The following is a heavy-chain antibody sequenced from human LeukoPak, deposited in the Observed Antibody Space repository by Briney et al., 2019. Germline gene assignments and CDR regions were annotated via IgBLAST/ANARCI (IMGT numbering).Heavy chain of an antibody. V-gene: IGHV1-69*13. CDR1: GGTFSSYA. CDR2: IIPIFGTA. Sequence: SVKVSCKASGGTFSSYAIGWVRQAPGQGLEWMGGIIPIFGTANYAQKFQGRVTITADESTSTAYMELSSLRSEDTAVYYCASPSGDHVHYFDYWGQGTLVTVSS. D-gene: IGHD7-27*01. CDR3: ASPSGDHVHYFDY. J-gene: IGHJ4*02.